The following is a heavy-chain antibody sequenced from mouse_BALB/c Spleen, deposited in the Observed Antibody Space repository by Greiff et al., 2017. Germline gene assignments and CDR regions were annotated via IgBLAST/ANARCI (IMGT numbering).Heavy chain of an antibody. D-gene: IGHD2-4*01. CDR3: AREGITTRNYAMDY. V-gene: IGHV3-2*02. J-gene: IGHJ4*01. CDR1: GYSITSDYA. Sequence: EVQLVESGPGLVKPSQSLSLTYTVTGYSITSDYAWNWIRQFPGNKLEWMGYISYSGSTSYNPSLKSRISITRDTSKNQFFLQLNSVTTEDTATYYCAREGITTRNYAMDYWGQGTSVTVSS. CDR2: ISYSGST.